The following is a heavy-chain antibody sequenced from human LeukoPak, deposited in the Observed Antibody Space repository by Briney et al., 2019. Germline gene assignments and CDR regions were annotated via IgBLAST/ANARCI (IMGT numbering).Heavy chain of an antibody. CDR1: GYSFTSYW. J-gene: IGHJ4*02. D-gene: IGHD3-22*01. Sequence: GESLKISCKGSGYSFTSYWIGWVRQMPGKGLEWMGIIYPGDSDTRYSPSFQGQVTISADKSISTAYLPWSSLKASDTAMYYCARLPIYYYDSSGYYYVPHYFDYWGQGTLVTVSS. V-gene: IGHV5-51*01. CDR3: ARLPIYYYDSSGYYYVPHYFDY. CDR2: IYPGDSDT.